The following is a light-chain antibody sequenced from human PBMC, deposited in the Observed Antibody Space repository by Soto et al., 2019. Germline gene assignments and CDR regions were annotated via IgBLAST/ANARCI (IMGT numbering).Light chain of an antibody. CDR1: QSVGSY. V-gene: IGKV3-11*01. J-gene: IGKJ4*01. Sequence: EILMTQSPATLSVSPGERVTLSCRASQSVGSYLAWYQQKPGQAPRLLIYDASNRATGIPARFSGSGSGTDFTLTISSLEPEDLAVYYCQQRSNWPLPFGGGTKVELK. CDR3: QQRSNWPLP. CDR2: DAS.